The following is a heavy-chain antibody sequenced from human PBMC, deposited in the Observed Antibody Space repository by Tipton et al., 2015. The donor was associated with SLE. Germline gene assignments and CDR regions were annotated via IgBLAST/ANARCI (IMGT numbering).Heavy chain of an antibody. CDR3: ARVDMGNDS. CDR2: MNPNSGDT. CDR1: GYTFTNYD. V-gene: IGHV1-8*01. D-gene: IGHD2-15*01. J-gene: IGHJ4*02. Sequence: VQLGQSGAEVKKPGASVKVSCKASGYTFTNYDINWVRQATGQGLEWMGWMNPNSGDTGYSQKFQGSLSMTWNTSISTAYMELSSLRSEDTAVYYCARVDMGNDSWGQGTPVTVSS.